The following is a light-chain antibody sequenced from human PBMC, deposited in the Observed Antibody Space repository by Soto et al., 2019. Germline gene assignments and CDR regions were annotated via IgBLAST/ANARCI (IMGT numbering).Light chain of an antibody. CDR1: SSDVGGYNY. Sequence: QSALTQPASVSGSPGQSITISCTGTSSDVGGYNYVSWYQHHPGKAPKLMIYEVNNRPSGVSDRFSASKSGNTASLTISGLQAEDEADYYCSSYTSTATLGVFGGGTKVTVL. J-gene: IGLJ2*01. CDR2: EVN. V-gene: IGLV2-14*01. CDR3: SSYTSTATLGV.